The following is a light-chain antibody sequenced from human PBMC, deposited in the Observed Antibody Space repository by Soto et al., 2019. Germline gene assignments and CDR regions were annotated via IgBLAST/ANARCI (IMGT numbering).Light chain of an antibody. V-gene: IGKV1-33*01. J-gene: IGKJ1*01. CDR3: QQYDNLPWT. CDR1: QDISNY. CDR2: DAS. Sequence: DIQMTQSPSSLSASVVNRVTLTCQASQDISNYLSWYQQKRGKAPKLLIYDASNLETGVPSRFSGSGSGTDFTFTISSLQPEDIATYYCQQYDNLPWTFGQGTKVDIK.